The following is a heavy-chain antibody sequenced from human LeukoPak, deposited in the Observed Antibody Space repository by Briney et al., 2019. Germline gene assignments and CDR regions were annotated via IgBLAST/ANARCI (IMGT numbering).Heavy chain of an antibody. V-gene: IGHV3-23*01. J-gene: IGHJ4*02. CDR1: GFTFGSYA. CDR3: ARDRDYPRDQFDY. CDR2: IDGSGRSP. D-gene: IGHD4-17*01. Sequence: GGSLRLSCAASGFTFGSYAISWVRQAPGKGLEWVSAIDGSGRSPWYGDSVRGRSTISRHNSKNTVYLQMENLRAEDTAIYFCARDRDYPRDQFDYWGQGTLVTVSS.